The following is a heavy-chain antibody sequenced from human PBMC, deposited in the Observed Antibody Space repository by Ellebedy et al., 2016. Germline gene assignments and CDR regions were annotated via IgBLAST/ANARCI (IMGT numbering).Heavy chain of an antibody. CDR1: GFTVSSNY. CDR3: AKSGGILEYLLFQFDY. CDR2: LYSGGNT. V-gene: IGHV3-53*01. J-gene: IGHJ4*02. D-gene: IGHD3-3*01. Sequence: GESLKISCAASGFTVSSNYMYWVRQAPGKGLEWVSILYSGGNTYYADSVKGRFSISRDTSKNTLYLQMNSLRVEDTAVYYCAKSGGILEYLLFQFDYWGQGTLVTVSS.